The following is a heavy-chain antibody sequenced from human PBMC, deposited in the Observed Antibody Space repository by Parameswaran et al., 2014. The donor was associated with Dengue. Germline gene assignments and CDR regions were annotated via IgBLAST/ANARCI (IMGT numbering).Heavy chain of an antibody. D-gene: IGHD2-15*01. J-gene: IGHJ5*02. CDR3: ARGFGYCSGGSCRTEAYNWFDP. V-gene: IGHV1-18*01. CDR2: ISAYNGNT. Sequence: SWVRQAPGQGLEWMGWISAYNGNTNYAQKLQGRVTMTTDTSTSTAYMELRSLRSDDTAVYYCARGFGYCSGGSCRTEAYNWFDPWGQGTLVTVSS.